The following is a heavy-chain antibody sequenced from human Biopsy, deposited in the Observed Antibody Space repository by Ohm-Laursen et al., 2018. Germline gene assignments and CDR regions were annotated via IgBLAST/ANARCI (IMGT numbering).Heavy chain of an antibody. CDR3: ARDRMVTIITLVRADTFDI. CDR1: GSTFNDYF. CDR2: VNPNSGAT. J-gene: IGHJ3*02. Sequence: ASVKVSCKASGSTFNDYFIHWVRQSPGQGLEWMGWVNPNSGATNSAENFRDRVTLTRDTSISAVYIELRRLISDDAAVYFCARDRMVTIITLVRADTFDIWGQGTLVSVSS. D-gene: IGHD3-10*01. V-gene: IGHV1-2*02.